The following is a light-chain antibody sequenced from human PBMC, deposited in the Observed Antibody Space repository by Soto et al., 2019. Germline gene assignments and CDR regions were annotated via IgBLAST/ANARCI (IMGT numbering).Light chain of an antibody. J-gene: IGKJ1*01. Sequence: DIVMTQSPDSLAVSLGERATINCKSSQSVLYSSNNKNYLAWYQQKPGQPPKLLIYWASTRESGVPDRFSGSGSGTDFTLTISSLQAEDVAAYYCRQYYSTPRTFGQGTKVDIK. CDR1: QSVLYSSNNKNY. V-gene: IGKV4-1*01. CDR3: RQYYSTPRT. CDR2: WAS.